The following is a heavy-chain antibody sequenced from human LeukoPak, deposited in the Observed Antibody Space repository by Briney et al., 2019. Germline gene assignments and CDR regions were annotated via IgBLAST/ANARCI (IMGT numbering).Heavy chain of an antibody. J-gene: IGHJ3*01. CDR2: ISSTCSPI. CDR3: ARFYGGSALD. D-gene: IGHD3-16*01. CDR1: GFTFRSYS. Sequence: GGSLRLSCAASGFTFRSYSMNWVRQAPGKGLEWLSYISSTCSPISYADSVKGRFTISRDNAKNTLYLHMNSLRAEDTAVYYCARFYGGSALDWGQGTMVTVSS. V-gene: IGHV3-48*04.